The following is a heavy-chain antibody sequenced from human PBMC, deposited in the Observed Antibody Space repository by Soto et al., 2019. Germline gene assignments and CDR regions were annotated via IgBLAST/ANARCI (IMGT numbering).Heavy chain of an antibody. Sequence: EVQLEQSGGVVVQPGGSLRLSCAASGFTFDDYSMHWVRQAPGKGLEWVSLISWDGGRANYADSVKGRFTISRDNSKDSLYLQMNSLRPEDTAVYFCAKESNHDFWNTYPHALDHWGPGTLVTVSS. D-gene: IGHD3-3*01. V-gene: IGHV3-43*01. J-gene: IGHJ4*02. CDR1: GFTFDDYS. CDR3: AKESNHDFWNTYPHALDH. CDR2: ISWDGGRA.